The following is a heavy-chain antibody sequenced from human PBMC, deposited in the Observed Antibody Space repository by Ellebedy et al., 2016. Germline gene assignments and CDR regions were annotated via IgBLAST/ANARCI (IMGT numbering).Heavy chain of an antibody. CDR2: SNQSGNT. CDR1: GGTFSGYY. CDR3: ARGGYCSSTSCPGLNWFDP. J-gene: IGHJ5*02. V-gene: IGHV4-34*09. Sequence: LRLXXAVYGGTFSGYYWSWIRQSPGKGLEWIGESNQSGNTKYNPSLKSRVTVSVDTSKNQFSLKLSSVTAADTAVYYCARGGYCSSTSCPGLNWFDPWGQGTLVTVSS. D-gene: IGHD2-2*01.